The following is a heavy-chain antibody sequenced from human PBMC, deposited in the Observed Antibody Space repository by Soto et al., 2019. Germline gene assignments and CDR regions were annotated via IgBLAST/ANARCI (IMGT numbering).Heavy chain of an antibody. CDR2: IIPIFGTA. CDR1: GGTFSSYA. CDR3: AREFDDSSGYYYGAIDY. J-gene: IGHJ4*02. Sequence: SVKVSCKASGGTFSSYAISWVRQAPGQGLEWMGGIIPIFGTANYAQKFQGRVTITADESTSTAYMELSSLRSEDTAVYYCAREFDDSSGYYYGAIDYWGQGTLVTVSS. V-gene: IGHV1-69*13. D-gene: IGHD3-22*01.